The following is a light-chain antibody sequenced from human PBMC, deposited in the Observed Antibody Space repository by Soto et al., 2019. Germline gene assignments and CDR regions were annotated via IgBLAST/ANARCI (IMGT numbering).Light chain of an antibody. V-gene: IGKV1-12*01. CDR1: QSIYTW. Sequence: DIQMTQSPSSVSASVGDRVTITCRASQSIYTWLAWYQQKPGKAPELLIYASSNLQSGVPSRFSGSGSVRDFTLTISSLQPEDFATYYCQQANSFPWTFGQGTKVDIK. CDR2: ASS. CDR3: QQANSFPWT. J-gene: IGKJ1*01.